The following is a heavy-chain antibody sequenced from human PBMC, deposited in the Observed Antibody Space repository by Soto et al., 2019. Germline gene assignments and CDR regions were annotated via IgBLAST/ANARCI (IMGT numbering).Heavy chain of an antibody. CDR2: IYYSGST. Sequence: SETLSLTCTVSGGSISSYYWSWIRQPPGKGLEWIGYIYYSGSTNYNPSLKSRVTISVDTSKNQFSLKLSSVTAADTAVYYCARETSEERTFDPWGQGTLVTVSS. J-gene: IGHJ5*02. D-gene: IGHD1-1*01. CDR3: ARETSEERTFDP. V-gene: IGHV4-59*01. CDR1: GGSISSYY.